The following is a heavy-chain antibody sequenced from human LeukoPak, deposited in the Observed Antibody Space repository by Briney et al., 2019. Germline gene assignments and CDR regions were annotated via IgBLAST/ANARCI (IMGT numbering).Heavy chain of an antibody. D-gene: IGHD6-13*01. CDR2: ISSSGSTI. J-gene: IGHJ4*02. CDR1: GFTFSNYG. Sequence: GGTLRLSCAASGFTFSNYGMSWVRQAPGKGLEWVSYISSSGSTIYYADSVKGRFTISRDNAKNSLYLQMNSLRAEDTAVYYCARFIAAPYYFDYWGRGTLVTVSS. CDR3: ARFIAAPYYFDY. V-gene: IGHV3-48*04.